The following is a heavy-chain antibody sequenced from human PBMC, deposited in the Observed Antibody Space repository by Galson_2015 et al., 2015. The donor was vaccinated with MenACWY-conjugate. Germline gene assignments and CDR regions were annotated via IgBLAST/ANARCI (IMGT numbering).Heavy chain of an antibody. CDR2: ISTRSST. V-gene: IGHV3-11*06. CDR3: ARFPRTPGKYPDY. Sequence: SLRLSCAASGFTFSDYYMSWVRQAPGKGLECVSYISTRSSTNYADSVQGLFTISRDNAKNSVYLQMDSLRAEDTAVYYCARFPRTPGKYPDYWGQGTPVTVSS. J-gene: IGHJ4*02. CDR1: GFTFSDYY. D-gene: IGHD1-14*01.